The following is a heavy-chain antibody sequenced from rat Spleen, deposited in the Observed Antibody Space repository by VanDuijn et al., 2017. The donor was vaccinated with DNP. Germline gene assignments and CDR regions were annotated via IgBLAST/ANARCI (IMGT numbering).Heavy chain of an antibody. Sequence: EVQLVESGGGLVQPGRSLKLSCVASGFTFNNYWMTWTRQVPVKGLEWVATISASDTRTYYPDSVKGRFTISRDNAKSSLYLQMNSLRSEDTATYYCTRVGDYHDGGDGDVLDVWGQGTSVTVSS. V-gene: IGHV5-31*01. CDR1: GFTFNNYW. CDR2: ISASDTRT. CDR3: TRVGDYHDGGDGDVLDV. J-gene: IGHJ4*01. D-gene: IGHD1-12*02.